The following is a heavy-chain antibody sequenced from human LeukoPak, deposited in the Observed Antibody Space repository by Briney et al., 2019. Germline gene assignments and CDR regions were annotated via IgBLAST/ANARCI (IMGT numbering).Heavy chain of an antibody. CDR2: IKEDGSEK. D-gene: IGHD6-19*01. Sequence: GGSLRLSCAASGFTFRSYWMSWVRQAPGKGLEWVANIKEDGSEKYYVDSVKGRFTISRDNAKNSLYLRMDSLRAEDTGLYYCATSQTTSGRYGNAFDIWGQGTMVTASS. V-gene: IGHV3-7*01. CDR1: GFTFRSYW. J-gene: IGHJ3*02. CDR3: ATSQTTSGRYGNAFDI.